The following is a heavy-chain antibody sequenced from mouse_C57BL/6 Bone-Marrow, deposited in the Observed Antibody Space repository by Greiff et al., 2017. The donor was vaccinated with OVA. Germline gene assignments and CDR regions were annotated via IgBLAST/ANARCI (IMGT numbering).Heavy chain of an antibody. CDR3: ARERNWDWYFDV. J-gene: IGHJ1*03. Sequence: QQSGPELVKPGASVKISCKASGYAFSSSWMNWVKQRPGKGLEWIGRIYPGDGDTNYNGKFKGKATLTADKSSSTAYMQLSSLTSEDSAVYFCARERNWDWYFDVWGTGTTVTVSS. V-gene: IGHV1-82*01. D-gene: IGHD4-1*01. CDR1: GYAFSSSW. CDR2: IYPGDGDT.